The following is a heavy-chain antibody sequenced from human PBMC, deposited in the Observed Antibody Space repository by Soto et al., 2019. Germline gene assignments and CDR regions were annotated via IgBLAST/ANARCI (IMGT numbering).Heavy chain of an antibody. CDR3: ARGLQYSSSSGWGYYYYYYGMDV. D-gene: IGHD6-6*01. V-gene: IGHV6-1*01. J-gene: IGHJ6*02. CDR1: GDSVSSNRAA. Sequence: PSQTLSLPCSLSGDSVSSNRAAWNWIRQSPSRGLEGLGRTYYRSKWYNDYAVAVKSRITINPDTSKNQFSLQLNSVTPEDTAVYYCARGLQYSSSSGWGYYYYYYGMDVWGQGTTVTVSS. CDR2: TYYRSKWYN.